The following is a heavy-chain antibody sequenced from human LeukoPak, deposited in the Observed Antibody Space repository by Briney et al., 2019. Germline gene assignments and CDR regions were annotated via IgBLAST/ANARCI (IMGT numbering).Heavy chain of an antibody. CDR3: ARDSVLRFLEWFDP. CDR2: IKRDGSEK. J-gene: IGHJ5*02. Sequence: GGSLRLSCAASGFTFSSYWMSWVGQAPGKWLEWVANIKRDGSEKYYVDSVKGRFTISRDDAKNSLYLQMNSLRAEDTAVYYCARDSVLRFLEWFDPWGQGTLVTVSS. CDR1: GFTFSSYW. D-gene: IGHD3-3*01. V-gene: IGHV3-7*01.